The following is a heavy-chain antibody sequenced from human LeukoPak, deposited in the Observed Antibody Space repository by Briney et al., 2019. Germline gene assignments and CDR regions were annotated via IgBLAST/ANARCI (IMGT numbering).Heavy chain of an antibody. CDR3: AGERHTAASYNWYDP. CDR2: INEDGDVT. Sequence: GGSLRLSCAASGFIFNTYWMSWVRQAPGKRLEWVANINEDGDVTYYVDSVKGRFTISRDNARNSLYLQMNSLRVEDTAVYYCAGERHTAASYNWYDPWGQGTLVAVSS. V-gene: IGHV3-7*01. D-gene: IGHD2-21*02. CDR1: GFIFNTYW. J-gene: IGHJ5*02.